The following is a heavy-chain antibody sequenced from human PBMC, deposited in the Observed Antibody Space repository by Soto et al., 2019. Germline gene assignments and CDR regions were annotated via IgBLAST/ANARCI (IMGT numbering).Heavy chain of an antibody. Sequence: EVQLVESGGGLVKPGGSLSLSCAASGFTFNNAWMSWVRQAPGKGLEWLGRIKSIPDGGTTDYAAPVKGRFTISRDDSKNTLYLQMNSLRTEDTAVYYCTTDASAYDDSGNYYPWGQGTLVTVSS. D-gene: IGHD5-12*01. CDR3: TTDASAYDDSGNYYP. CDR2: IKSIPDGGTT. CDR1: GFTFNNAW. V-gene: IGHV3-15*01. J-gene: IGHJ5*02.